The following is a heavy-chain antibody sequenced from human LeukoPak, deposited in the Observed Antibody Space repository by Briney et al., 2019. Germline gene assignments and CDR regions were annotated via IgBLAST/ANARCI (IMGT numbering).Heavy chain of an antibody. V-gene: IGHV4-4*07. CDR1: GGSISSYY. Sequence: PSETLSLTCTVSGGSISSYYWSWIRQPAGKGLEWIGRIYTSGSTNHNPSLKSRVTMSVDTSKNQFSLKLSSVTAADTAVYYCARERFDHFMYSSSWSLNWFDPWGQGTLVTVSS. CDR2: IYTSGST. D-gene: IGHD6-13*01. CDR3: ARERFDHFMYSSSWSLNWFDP. J-gene: IGHJ5*02.